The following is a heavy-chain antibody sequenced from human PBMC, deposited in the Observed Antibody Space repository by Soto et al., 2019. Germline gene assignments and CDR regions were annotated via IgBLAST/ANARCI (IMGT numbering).Heavy chain of an antibody. CDR1: GCSISSGFYS. CDR2: IYHSGST. Sequence: SETLSLTCAVSGCSISSGFYSWSWIRQPPGKGLEWIGYIYHSGSTYYNPSLKSRVTISVDRSKNQFSLKLSSVTAADTAVYYCARELESWFDPWGQGTLVTVSS. CDR3: ARELESWFDP. V-gene: IGHV4-30-2*01. J-gene: IGHJ5*02. D-gene: IGHD6-6*01.